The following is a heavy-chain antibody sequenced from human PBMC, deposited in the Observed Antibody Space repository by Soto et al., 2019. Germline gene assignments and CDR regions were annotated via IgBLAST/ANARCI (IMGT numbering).Heavy chain of an antibody. V-gene: IGHV3-30*18. CDR1: GFSFSTYG. CDR3: AKHHDSSWLLTRFFYHYGMDV. CDR2: ISNDGSNK. J-gene: IGHJ6*02. Sequence: QEQLEESGGGVVQPGRSLRLSCAASGFSFSTYGIHWVRQAPGKGLEWVSLISNDGSNKYYADSVKGRFTISRDNSKDTVHLQMNSLRTEDTAVYYCAKHHDSSWLLTRFFYHYGMDVWGQGTTVTVSS. D-gene: IGHD3-22*01.